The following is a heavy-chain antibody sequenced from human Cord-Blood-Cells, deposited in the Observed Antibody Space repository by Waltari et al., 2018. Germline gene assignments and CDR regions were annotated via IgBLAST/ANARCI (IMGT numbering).Heavy chain of an antibody. Sequence: QLQLQESGPGLVKPSETLSLTCTVSGGSISSSRYSWGWIRQPPGKGLEWIGSIYYSGSTYYNPSLKSRVTISVDTSKNQFSLKLSSVTAADTAVYYCARHDFRGSSSFDYWGQGTLVTVSS. CDR3: ARHDFRGSSSFDY. J-gene: IGHJ4*02. V-gene: IGHV4-39*01. D-gene: IGHD6-6*01. CDR1: GGSISSSRYS. CDR2: IYYSGST.